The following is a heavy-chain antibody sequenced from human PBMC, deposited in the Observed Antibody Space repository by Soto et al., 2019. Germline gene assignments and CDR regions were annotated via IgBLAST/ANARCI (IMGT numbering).Heavy chain of an antibody. D-gene: IGHD5-18*01. J-gene: IGHJ4*02. V-gene: IGHV2-70*01. CDR1: GFSLSTSGMC. CDR2: IDWDDDK. Sequence: SGPTLVNPTQTLTLTCTFSGFSLSTSGMCVSWIRQPPGKALEWLALIDWDDDKYYSTSLKTRLTISKDTSKNQVVLTMTNMDPVDTATYYCARIERGYSYGYGPDGFDYWGQGTLVTVSS. CDR3: ARIERGYSYGYGPDGFDY.